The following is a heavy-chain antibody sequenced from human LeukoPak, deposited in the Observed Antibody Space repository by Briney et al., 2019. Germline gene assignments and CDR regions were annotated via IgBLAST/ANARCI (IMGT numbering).Heavy chain of an antibody. D-gene: IGHD3-22*01. CDR1: GGSISSYY. CDR3: ARGRGGGYYFRLYYFDY. J-gene: IGHJ4*02. V-gene: IGHV4-59*01. CDR2: IYYSGST. Sequence: SETLSLTCTVSGGSISSYYWSWIRQPPGKGLEWIGYIYYSGSTNYNPSLKSRVTISVDTSKNQFSLKLSSVTAADTAVYYCARGRGGGYYFRLYYFDYWGQGTLVNVSS.